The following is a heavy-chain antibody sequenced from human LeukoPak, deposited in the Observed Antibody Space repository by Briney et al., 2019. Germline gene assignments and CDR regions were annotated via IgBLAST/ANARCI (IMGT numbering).Heavy chain of an antibody. J-gene: IGHJ4*02. Sequence: GGSLRLSCAAPGLTFSSYSMNWVRQAPGKGLEWVSSISSSSSYIYYADSVKGRFTISRDNAKNSLYLQMNSLRAEDTAVYYCARDGDGYNLSFDYWGQGTLVTVSS. CDR1: GLTFSSYS. CDR3: ARDGDGYNLSFDY. CDR2: ISSSSSYI. V-gene: IGHV3-21*01. D-gene: IGHD5-24*01.